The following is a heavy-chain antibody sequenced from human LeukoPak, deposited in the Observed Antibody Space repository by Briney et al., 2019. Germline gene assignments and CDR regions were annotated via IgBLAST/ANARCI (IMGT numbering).Heavy chain of an antibody. CDR3: AKDGGVWFGELLSYFDY. D-gene: IGHD3-10*01. J-gene: IGHJ4*02. V-gene: IGHV3-23*01. Sequence: GGSLRLSCAASGFTYSSYAMSWVRQAPGKGLEWVSAISGSGGSTYYADSVKGRFTISRDNSKNTLYLQMNSLRAEDTAVYYCAKDGGVWFGELLSYFDYWGQGTLVTVSS. CDR2: ISGSGGST. CDR1: GFTYSSYA.